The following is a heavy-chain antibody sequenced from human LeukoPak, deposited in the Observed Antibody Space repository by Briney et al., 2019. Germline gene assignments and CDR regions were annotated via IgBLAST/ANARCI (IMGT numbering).Heavy chain of an antibody. D-gene: IGHD2-15*01. V-gene: IGHV4-39*01. CDR2: IYYGGST. J-gene: IGHJ5*02. CDR3: ARALGYCSGGSCTRGYNWFDP. CDR1: GGSISSSDYY. Sequence: SETLSLTCTVSGGSISSSDYYWGWIRQPPGKGLEWIGSIYYGGSTYYNPSLKSRVTISVDTSLNQFSLKLSFVTTADTAVYYCARALGYCSGGSCTRGYNWFDPWGQGTLVTVPS.